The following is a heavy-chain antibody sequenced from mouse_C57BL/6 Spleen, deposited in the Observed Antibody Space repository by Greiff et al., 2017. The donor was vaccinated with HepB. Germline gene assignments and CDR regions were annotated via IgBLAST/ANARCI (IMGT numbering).Heavy chain of an antibody. Sequence: EVQLVESGGGLVKPGGSLKLSCAASGFTFSSYAMSWVRQTPEKRLEWVATISDGGSYTYYPDNVKGRFTISRDNAKNNLYLQMSHLKSEDTAMYYCASWGYPRGYFDVWGTGTTVTVSS. J-gene: IGHJ1*03. CDR1: GFTFSSYA. CDR2: ISDGGSYT. V-gene: IGHV5-4*01. CDR3: ASWGYPRGYFDV.